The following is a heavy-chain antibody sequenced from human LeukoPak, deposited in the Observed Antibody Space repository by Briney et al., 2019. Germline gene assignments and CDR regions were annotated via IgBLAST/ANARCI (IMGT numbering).Heavy chain of an antibody. CDR3: TTRTIYGSGIPCPA. CDR1: GFTFSNAW. D-gene: IGHD3-10*01. Sequence: GGSLRLSCAASGFTFSNAWMSWVRQAPGKGLEWVGRIKSKTDGGTTDYAAPVKGRFTISRDDSKNTLYLQMNSLKTEDTAVYYCTTRTIYGSGIPCPAWGQGTLVTVSS. J-gene: IGHJ5*02. V-gene: IGHV3-15*01. CDR2: IKSKTDGGTT.